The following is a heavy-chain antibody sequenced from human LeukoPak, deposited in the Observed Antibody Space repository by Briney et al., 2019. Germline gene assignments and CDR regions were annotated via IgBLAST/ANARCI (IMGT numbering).Heavy chain of an antibody. V-gene: IGHV3-23*01. Sequence: GGSLRLSCAASGFTFSSYSMNWVRQAPGKGLEWVSAISGSGGSTYYADSVKGRFTISRDNSKNTLYLQMNSLRAEDTAVYYCAKGPTYYYDSSGSYYFDYWGQGTLVTVSS. CDR1: GFTFSSYS. J-gene: IGHJ4*02. D-gene: IGHD3-22*01. CDR3: AKGPTYYYDSSGSYYFDY. CDR2: ISGSGGST.